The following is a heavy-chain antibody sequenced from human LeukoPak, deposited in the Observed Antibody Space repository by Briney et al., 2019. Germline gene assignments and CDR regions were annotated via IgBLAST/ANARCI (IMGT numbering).Heavy chain of an antibody. CDR1: GFTVSSKY. Sequence: GGSLRLSCAASGFTVSSKYMSWVRQAPGKGLEWVSVIYSGGSTYYADSVKGRFTISRDNSKNTLYLQMNSLRAEDTAVYYCARGRKYYDYVWGSYPISDYWGQGTLVTVSS. CDR3: ARGRKYYDYVWGSYPISDY. V-gene: IGHV3-66*01. CDR2: IYSGGST. D-gene: IGHD3-16*01. J-gene: IGHJ4*02.